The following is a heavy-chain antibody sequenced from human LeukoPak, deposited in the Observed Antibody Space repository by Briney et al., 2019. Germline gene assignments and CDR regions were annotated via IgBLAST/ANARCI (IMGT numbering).Heavy chain of an antibody. D-gene: IGHD2-15*01. V-gene: IGHV3-48*03. J-gene: IGHJ5*02. Sequence: GGSLRLSCATSGFTFSRYEMNWVRQAPGKGPEWVSYISGSGDAIYYADSVKGRFTISRDNAKNSLYLQMNSLRAEDTAVYYCASLGYCSGGGCYSDNWFDPWGQGTLVTASS. CDR3: ASLGYCSGGGCYSDNWFDP. CDR1: GFTFSRYE. CDR2: ISGSGDAI.